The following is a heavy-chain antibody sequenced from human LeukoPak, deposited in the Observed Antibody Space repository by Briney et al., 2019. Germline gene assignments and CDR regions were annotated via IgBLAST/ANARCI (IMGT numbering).Heavy chain of an antibody. CDR3: ARGDSSSYYPSV. J-gene: IGHJ4*02. V-gene: IGHV5-51*01. D-gene: IGHD3-22*01. CDR2: IYPSDSGT. Sequence: GESLKISCKGSGYSFSSYWIGWVRQLPGKGLEWMGIIYPSDSGTRYSPSFQGQVTISADKSISTAYLQWSSLKASDTAMYYCARGDSSSYYPSVWGQGTLVTVSS. CDR1: GYSFSSYW.